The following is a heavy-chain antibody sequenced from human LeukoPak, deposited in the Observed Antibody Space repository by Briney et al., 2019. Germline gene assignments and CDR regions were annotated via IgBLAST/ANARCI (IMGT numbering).Heavy chain of an antibody. D-gene: IGHD3-22*01. J-gene: IGHJ3*02. Sequence: GESLKTSCKGSGYSFTSYWISWVRQMPGKGLEWMGRIDPSDSYTNYSPSFQGHVTISADKSISTAYLQWSSLKASDTAMYYCARRERYDSSGPHDAFDIWGQGTMVAVSS. V-gene: IGHV5-10-1*01. CDR2: IDPSDSYT. CDR3: ARRERYDSSGPHDAFDI. CDR1: GYSFTSYW.